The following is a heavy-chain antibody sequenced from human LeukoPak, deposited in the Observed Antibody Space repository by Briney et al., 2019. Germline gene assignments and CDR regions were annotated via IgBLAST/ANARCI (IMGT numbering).Heavy chain of an antibody. V-gene: IGHV4-39*01. CDR3: ARRRISMVRGVIIPHFDF. CDR2: VYYSGST. D-gene: IGHD3-10*01. CDR1: GGSISSSSYY. Sequence: SETLSLTCTVSGGSISSSSYYWGWIRQSPGKGLEWIGSVYYSGSTYYNPSLKSRVTISVDTPKNQFSLKLSSVTAADTAVYYCARRRISMVRGVIIPHFDFWGQGTLVTVSS. J-gene: IGHJ4*02.